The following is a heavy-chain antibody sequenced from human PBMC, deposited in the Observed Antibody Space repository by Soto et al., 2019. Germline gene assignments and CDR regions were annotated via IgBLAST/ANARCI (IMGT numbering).Heavy chain of an antibody. Sequence: EVQLLDSGGGLVQPGGYLRLSCAASGFTFSNYAMSWVRKAPGKELEWVSSISSSGGSTDYADSVKGRFTISRDNSQNTLNLQMNSLRAEDTAIYFCAKNQPAMAHDDWGQGTLVTVSS. CDR2: ISSSGGST. CDR3: AKNQPAMAHDD. CDR1: GFTFSNYA. D-gene: IGHD1-1*01. J-gene: IGHJ4*02. V-gene: IGHV3-23*01.